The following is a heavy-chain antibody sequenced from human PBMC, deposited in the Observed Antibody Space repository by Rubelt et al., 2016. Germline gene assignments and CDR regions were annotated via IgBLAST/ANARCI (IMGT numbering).Heavy chain of an antibody. D-gene: IGHD6-6*01. J-gene: IGHJ6*02. CDR1: GGSISSYY. V-gene: IGHV4-59*01. CDR3: ARDSSSSSVKYGMDV. Sequence: QVQLQESGPGLVKPSETLSLTCTVSGGSISSYYWSWIRQPPGKGLEWIGYIYYSGSTNYNPSLKSRVTLSVDTSKNQFSLKLSSVTAADTAVYYCARDSSSSSVKYGMDVWGQGTTVTVSS. CDR2: IYYSGST.